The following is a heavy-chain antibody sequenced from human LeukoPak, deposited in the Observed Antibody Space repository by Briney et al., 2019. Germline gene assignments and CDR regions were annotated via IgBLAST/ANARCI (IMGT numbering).Heavy chain of an antibody. Sequence: GRSLRLSCVVSGISLSNYAMTWVRQAPGKGLEWVSYISEKGGTKTYADSVKGRFPIARDTSLNSLYLQMNNLRAEDTAVYFCAKRGVVIRGLLVIGYHQEAYHYDFWGQGVLVTVSS. J-gene: IGHJ4*02. CDR1: GISLSNYA. CDR2: ISEKGGTK. D-gene: IGHD3-10*01. CDR3: AKRGVVIRGLLVIGYHQEAYHYDF. V-gene: IGHV3-23*01.